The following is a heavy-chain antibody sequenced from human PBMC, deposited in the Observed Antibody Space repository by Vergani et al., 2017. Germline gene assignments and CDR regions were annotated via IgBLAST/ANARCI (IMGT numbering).Heavy chain of an antibody. J-gene: IGHJ6*03. D-gene: IGHD3-3*01. V-gene: IGHV1-8*01. CDR2: MNPNSGNT. Sequence: QVQLVQSGAEVKKPGASVKVSCKASGYTFTSYDINWVRQATGQGLEWMGWMNPNSGNTGYAQKFQGRVTMTRNTSISTAYMELSSLRSEDTAVYYCARSLTYYDFWSGYSDYYYYMDVWGKGTTVTVSS. CDR3: ARSLTYYDFWSGYSDYYYYMDV. CDR1: GYTFTSYD.